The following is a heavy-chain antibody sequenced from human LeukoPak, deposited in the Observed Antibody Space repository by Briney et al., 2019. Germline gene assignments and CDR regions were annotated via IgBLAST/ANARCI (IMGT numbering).Heavy chain of an antibody. CDR3: ARHFTGPGTYTPYFGMDV. V-gene: IGHV4-59*08. J-gene: IGHJ6*02. CDR2: VYYSGST. Sequence: SETLSLTCTVSGGSIRSYYCSWIRQPPGKGLEWVGYVYYSGSTSYNPSLKSRVTISVDASKNQFSLKLSSVTAADMAVYYCARHFTGPGTYTPYFGMDVWGQGTTVTVSS. D-gene: IGHD3-16*01. CDR1: GGSIRSYY.